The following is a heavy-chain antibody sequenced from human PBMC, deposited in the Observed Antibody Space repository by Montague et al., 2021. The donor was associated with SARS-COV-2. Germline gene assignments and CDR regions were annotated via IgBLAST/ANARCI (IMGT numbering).Heavy chain of an antibody. CDR3: ARIPRTGITFDYYYGMDV. V-gene: IGHV2-70*01. D-gene: IGHD3-10*01. Sequence: VKPTQTLTLTCTFSGFSLSTSGMCVSWIRQPPGKALEWLALIDWDDDKYYSTSLKTRLTISEDTSKNQVVLTMTNMDPVDTATYYCARIPRTGITFDYYYGMDVWGQGTTVTVSS. CDR1: GFSLSTSGMC. CDR2: IDWDDDK. J-gene: IGHJ6*02.